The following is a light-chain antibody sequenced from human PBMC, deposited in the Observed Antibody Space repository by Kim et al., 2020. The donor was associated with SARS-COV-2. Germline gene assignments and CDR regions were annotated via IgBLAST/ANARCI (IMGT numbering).Light chain of an antibody. CDR3: QQYYSYPFT. V-gene: IGKV1-8*01. CDR1: QGISSY. J-gene: IGKJ4*01. Sequence: AIRITQSPSSLSASTGDRVTITCRASQGISSYLAWYQQKPGKAPKLLIYAASTLQSGVPSRFSGSGSGTDFTLTISCLQSEDFATYYCQQYYSYPFTFGGGTQVEIK. CDR2: AAS.